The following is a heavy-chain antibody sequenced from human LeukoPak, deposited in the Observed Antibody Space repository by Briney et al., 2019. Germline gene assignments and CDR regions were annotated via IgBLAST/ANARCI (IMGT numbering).Heavy chain of an antibody. V-gene: IGHV1-2*06. J-gene: IGHJ5*02. D-gene: IGHD3-10*01. CDR3: ARLLWFGQDGNWFDP. Sequence: RASVKVSCKASGYTFTGYYMHWVRQAPGQGLEWMGRINPNSGGTNYAQKFQGRVTMTRDTSISTAYMELSRLRSDDTAVYYCARLLWFGQDGNWFDPWRQGTLVTVCS. CDR2: INPNSGGT. CDR1: GYTFTGYY.